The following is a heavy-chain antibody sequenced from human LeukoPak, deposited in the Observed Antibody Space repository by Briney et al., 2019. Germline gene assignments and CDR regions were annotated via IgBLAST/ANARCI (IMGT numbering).Heavy chain of an antibody. CDR3: ARDARGDYDFWSGYYTPANWFDP. D-gene: IGHD3-3*01. Sequence: SETLSLTCTVSGGSISSYYRSWIRQPPGKGLEWIGYIYYSGSTNYNPSLKSRVTISVDTSKNQFSLKLSSVTAADTAVYYCARDARGDYDFWSGYYTPANWFDPWGQGTLVTVSS. J-gene: IGHJ5*02. CDR1: GGSISSYY. CDR2: IYYSGST. V-gene: IGHV4-59*01.